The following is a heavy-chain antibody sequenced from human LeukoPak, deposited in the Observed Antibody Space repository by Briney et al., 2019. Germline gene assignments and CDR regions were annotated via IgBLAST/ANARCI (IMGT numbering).Heavy chain of an antibody. CDR1: GGSFSGYY. J-gene: IGHJ4*02. D-gene: IGHD3-22*01. V-gene: IGHV4-34*01. Sequence: SETLSLTCAVYGGSFSGYYWTWIRQPPGKGLEWIGEINHSGSINYNPSLKSRVTISVDTSKNQFSLKLSSVTAADTAVYYCASPYYYDSGASPGADYWGQGTLVTVSS. CDR3: ASPYYYDSGASPGADY. CDR2: INHSGSI.